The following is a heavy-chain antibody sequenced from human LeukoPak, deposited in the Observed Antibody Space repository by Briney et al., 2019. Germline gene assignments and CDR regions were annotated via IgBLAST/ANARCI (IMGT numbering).Heavy chain of an antibody. V-gene: IGHV1-2*02. CDR1: GYNFIGFY. CDR3: ARGATRLATAGAEFDS. CDR2: INPNSGET. Sequence: ASVRVSCKASGYNFIGFYMHWVRQAPGQSLEWMGWINPNSGETSFALSFQGRVTMTRDTSINTAYMELGRLTSDDTAVYFCARGATRLATAGAEFDSWGQGTLVIVSS. D-gene: IGHD6-13*01. J-gene: IGHJ4*02.